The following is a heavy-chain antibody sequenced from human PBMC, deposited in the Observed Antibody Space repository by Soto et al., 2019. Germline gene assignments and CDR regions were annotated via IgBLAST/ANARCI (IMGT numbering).Heavy chain of an antibody. CDR3: ARENVLSYVDTAMVDYFDY. J-gene: IGHJ4*02. D-gene: IGHD5-18*01. CDR2: ISGYNGDT. CDR1: GYTFNTNS. Sequence: QVQLVQSGAEVKKPGASVKVSCKASGYTFNTNSISWVRQAPRQGLEWMGWISGYNGDTHYAQKFQGRVTMTTDTSTSTAYMELRSLRSDDTAMYYCARENVLSYVDTAMVDYFDYWGQGTLVTVSS. V-gene: IGHV1-18*01.